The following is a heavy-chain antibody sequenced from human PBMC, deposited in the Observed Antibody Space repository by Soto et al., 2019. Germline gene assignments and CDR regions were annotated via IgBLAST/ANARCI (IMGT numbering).Heavy chain of an antibody. D-gene: IGHD2-21*02. J-gene: IGHJ4*02. CDR1: GFTFSSYG. Sequence: PGGSLRLSCAASGFTFSSYGMHWVRQAPGKGLEWVAVISYDGSNKYYADSVKGRFTISRDNSKNTLYLQMNSLRAEDTAVYYCAKDRSRMTAIPYYFDYWGQGTLVTVSS. CDR2: ISYDGSNK. CDR3: AKDRSRMTAIPYYFDY. V-gene: IGHV3-30*18.